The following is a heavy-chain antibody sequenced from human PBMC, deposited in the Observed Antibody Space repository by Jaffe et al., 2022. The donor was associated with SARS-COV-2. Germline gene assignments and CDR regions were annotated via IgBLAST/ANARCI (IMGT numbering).Heavy chain of an antibody. V-gene: IGHV4-61*02. CDR2: IYTSGST. CDR3: ARGLAAAGTSVDY. J-gene: IGHJ4*02. D-gene: IGHD6-13*01. Sequence: QVQLQESGPGLVKPSQTLSLTCTVSGGSISSGSYYWSWIRQPAGKGLEWIGRIYTSGSTNYNPSLKSRVTISVDTSKNQFSLKLSSVTAADTAVYYCARGLAAAGTSVDYWGQGTLVTVSS. CDR1: GGSISSGSYY.